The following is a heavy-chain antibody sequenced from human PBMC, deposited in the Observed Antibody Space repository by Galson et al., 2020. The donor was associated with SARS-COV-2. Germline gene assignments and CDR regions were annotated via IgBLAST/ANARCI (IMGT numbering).Heavy chain of an antibody. CDR2: IYWVDDK. V-gene: IGHV2-5*02. CDR3: AHRSITMLRGGFDP. J-gene: IGHJ5*02. D-gene: IGHD3-10*01. CDR1: GFSLSTNGVG. Sequence: KMSGPTLVKPTQTLTLTCTFSGFSLSTNGVGVGWIRQPPGKALEWLALIYWVDDKRYSPSLKSRLTITKDTSKNQVVLTMTNMDPVDTATYYCAHRSITMLRGGFDPWGQGTLVTVSS.